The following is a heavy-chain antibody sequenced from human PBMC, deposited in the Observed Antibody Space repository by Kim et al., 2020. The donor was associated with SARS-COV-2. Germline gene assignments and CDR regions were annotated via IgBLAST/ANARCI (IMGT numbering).Heavy chain of an antibody. Sequence: GGSLRLSCAASGFTFSSYSMNWVRQAPGKGLEWVSSISSSSSYIYYADSVKGRFTISRDNAKNSLYLQMNSLRAEDTAVYYCARGVETWLQLVYYGMDVWGQGTTVTVSS. CDR1: GFTFSSYS. J-gene: IGHJ6*02. D-gene: IGHD5-12*01. CDR3: ARGVETWLQLVYYGMDV. CDR2: ISSSSSYI. V-gene: IGHV3-21*01.